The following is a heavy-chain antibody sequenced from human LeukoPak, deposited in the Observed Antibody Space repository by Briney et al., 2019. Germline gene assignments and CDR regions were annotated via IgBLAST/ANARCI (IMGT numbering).Heavy chain of an antibody. CDR3: AKGGRKSVGYYYMDV. CDR2: ISGSGGST. J-gene: IGHJ6*03. Sequence: PGGSLRLSCAASGFTFSGYARSWVRQPPGKGLEGVSAISGSGGSTYYADSVKGRFTISRDNSKNTLYLQMNSLRAEDTAVYYCAKGGRKSVGYYYMDVWGKGTTVTVSS. V-gene: IGHV3-23*01. D-gene: IGHD1-26*01. CDR1: GFTFSGYA.